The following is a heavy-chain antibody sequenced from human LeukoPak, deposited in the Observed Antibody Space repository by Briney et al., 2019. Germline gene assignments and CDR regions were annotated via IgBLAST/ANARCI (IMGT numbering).Heavy chain of an antibody. D-gene: IGHD3-9*01. CDR2: ISGNGGGT. J-gene: IGHJ4*02. CDR3: AKNYDIWDY. V-gene: IGHV3-23*01. Sequence: GGSLRLSCAASGLTFSSYAMSWVRQAPGKGLEWVSGISGNGGGTYYADSVKGRFAISRDNSKNTLYLQMNSLRVGDTAVYYCAKNYDIWDYWGQGTLVTVSS. CDR1: GLTFSSYA.